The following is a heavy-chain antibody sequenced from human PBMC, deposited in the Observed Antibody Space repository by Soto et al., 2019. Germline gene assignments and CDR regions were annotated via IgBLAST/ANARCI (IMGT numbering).Heavy chain of an antibody. J-gene: IGHJ4*02. CDR1: GASLNNYY. D-gene: IGHD1-26*01. CDR2: IYTSGST. V-gene: IGHV4-4*07. CDR3: ARGSLAPDY. Sequence: SETLSLTCTVSGASLNNYYWSWARQPAGKGLEWVGRIYTSGSTNYNPSLESRVTMSVDTSKNQFSLKLSSVTAADTAVYYYARGSLAPDYWGQGTLVTVSS.